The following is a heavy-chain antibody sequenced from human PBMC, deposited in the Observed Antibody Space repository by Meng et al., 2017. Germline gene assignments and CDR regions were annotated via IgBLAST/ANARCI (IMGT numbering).Heavy chain of an antibody. D-gene: IGHD2-2*01. CDR2: ISGSGGST. CDR1: GFTFSSYA. V-gene: IGHV3-23*01. J-gene: IGHJ4*02. Sequence: GESLKISCAASGFTFSSYAMSWVRQAPGKGLEWVSAISGSGGSTYYADSVKGRFTISRDNAKNSLYLQMNSLRAEDTAVYYCARDCRGSSTSCPSDYWGQGTLVTVSS. CDR3: ARDCRGSSTSCPSDY.